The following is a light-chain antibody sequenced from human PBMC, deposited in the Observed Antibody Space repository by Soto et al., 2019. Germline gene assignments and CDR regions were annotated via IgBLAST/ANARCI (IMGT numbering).Light chain of an antibody. Sequence: IVMTQSPDTLSVSPGEGATLSCRASQRISTNLAWYQQRPGQAPRLLIYDASTRATGIPARFSGSGSGTEFTHTTSSLQSEDSAVYCCQQSHTRPSFRPGTKEEIK. J-gene: IGKJ3*01. CDR3: QQSHTRPS. CDR1: QRISTN. CDR2: DAS. V-gene: IGKV3D-15*01.